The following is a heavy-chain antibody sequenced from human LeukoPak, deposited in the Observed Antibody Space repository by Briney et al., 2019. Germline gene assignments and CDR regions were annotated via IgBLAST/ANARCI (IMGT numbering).Heavy chain of an antibody. V-gene: IGHV4-59*08. D-gene: IGHD2-2*01. J-gene: IGHJ4*02. CDR1: GGSIRSFY. Sequence: SQTLSLTCTVSGGSIRSFYWSWIRQSPGKGLEWMGYIYYSGSTNYNTSLTSRITISVDTSKNQFSLTLSSVTAADTAVYYCARVARCTSCFDVDYWGQGTLVTVSS. CDR3: ARVARCTSCFDVDY. CDR2: IYYSGST.